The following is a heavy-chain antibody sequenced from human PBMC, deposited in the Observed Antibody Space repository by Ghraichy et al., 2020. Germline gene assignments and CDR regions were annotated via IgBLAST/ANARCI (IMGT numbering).Heavy chain of an antibody. CDR1: GGSISSYY. J-gene: IGHJ5*02. V-gene: IGHV4-59*01. Sequence: ESLNISCTVSGGSISSYYWSWIRQPPGKGLEWIRYIYYSGSTNYNPSLKSRVTISVDTSKNQFSLKLSSVTAADTAVYYCARGSGRGQWLVGGNWFDPWGQGTLVTVSS. CDR2: IYYSGST. D-gene: IGHD6-19*01. CDR3: ARGSGRGQWLVGGNWFDP.